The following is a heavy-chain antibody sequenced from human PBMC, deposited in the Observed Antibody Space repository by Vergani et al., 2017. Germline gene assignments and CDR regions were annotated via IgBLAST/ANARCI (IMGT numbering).Heavy chain of an antibody. J-gene: IGHJ6*02. CDR2: IIPIFGTA. CDR3: ARGGFYDNIRGTYRPPSYYGMGV. D-gene: IGHD3-16*02. CDR1: GGTFSSYA. Sequence: QVQLVQSGAEVKKPGSSVKVSCKASGGTFSSYAISWVRQAPGQGLEWMGRIIPIFGTANYAQKFQGRVTITADESTSTAYMELSSLRSEDTAVYYCARGGFYDNIRGTYRPPSYYGMGVWGQGTKVTVAS. V-gene: IGHV1-69*13.